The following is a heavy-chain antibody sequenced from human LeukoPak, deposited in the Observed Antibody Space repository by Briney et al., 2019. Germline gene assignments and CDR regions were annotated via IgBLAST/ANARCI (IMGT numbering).Heavy chain of an antibody. CDR3: ARDKGSCSSTSCSPNYYMDV. CDR1: GGSLSSYY. CDR2: IYTSGST. D-gene: IGHD2-2*01. Sequence: SETLSLTCTVSGGSLSSYYWSWIRQPAGKGLEWIGRIYTSGSTNYNPSLKSRVTMSVDTSKNQFSLKLSSVTAADTAVYYCARDKGSCSSTSCSPNYYMDVWGKGTTVTVSS. J-gene: IGHJ6*03. V-gene: IGHV4-4*07.